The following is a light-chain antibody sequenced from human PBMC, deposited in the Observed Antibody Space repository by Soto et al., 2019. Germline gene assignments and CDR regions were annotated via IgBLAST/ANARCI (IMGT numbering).Light chain of an antibody. V-gene: IGKV1-9*01. CDR2: PAS. CDR1: QTINDY. Sequence: DIPLTQSPSFLSASVGDRVTVTCRASQTINDYLAWFQKKEGKAPELLIYPASTLQGGVTSRFRGHGFGIDFTLTISSLQPEDFATDYCQQLRAYPPTFGQGTKLEIK. J-gene: IGKJ2*01. CDR3: QQLRAYPPT.